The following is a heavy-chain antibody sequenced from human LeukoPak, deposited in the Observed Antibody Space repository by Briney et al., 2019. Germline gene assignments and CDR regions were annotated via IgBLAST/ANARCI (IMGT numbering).Heavy chain of an antibody. J-gene: IGHJ3*02. CDR1: GYTFTSYY. D-gene: IGHD6-19*01. Sequence: ASVKVSCKASGYTFTSYYMHWVRQAPGQGLEWMGIINPSGGSTSYAQKFQGRVTMTRDTSTSTVYMELSSLRSEDTAVYYCARASSGWGALYAFDIWGQGTMVTVSS. CDR3: ARASSGWGALYAFDI. V-gene: IGHV1-46*01. CDR2: INPSGGST.